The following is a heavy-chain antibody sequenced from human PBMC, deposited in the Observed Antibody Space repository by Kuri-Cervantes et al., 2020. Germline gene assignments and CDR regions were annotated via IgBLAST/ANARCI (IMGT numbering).Heavy chain of an antibody. V-gene: IGHV3-30-3*01. CDR2: ISYDGSNK. D-gene: IGHD6-19*01. Sequence: GGSLRPSCAASGFTFSSFAMHWVRQAPGKGLEWVAVISYDGSNKYYADSVKGRFTISRDNSKNTLYLQMNSLRAEDTAVYYCARDRDSSGWYSGLYYYYGMDVWGQGTTVTVSS. CDR3: ARDRDSSGWYSGLYYYYGMDV. CDR1: GFTFSSFA. J-gene: IGHJ6*02.